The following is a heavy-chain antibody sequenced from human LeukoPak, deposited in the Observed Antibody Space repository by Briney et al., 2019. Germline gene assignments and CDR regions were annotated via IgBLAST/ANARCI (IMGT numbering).Heavy chain of an antibody. CDR1: GGSISSYH. CDR2: IYYSGST. V-gene: IGHV4-59*08. D-gene: IGHD3-22*01. J-gene: IGHJ4*02. CDR3: ARRGSYYDSVGYYYFDY. Sequence: PSETLSLTCTVSGGSISSYHWSWIRQPPGQGLEWIGYIYYSGSTNYNPSLKSRVTISVDTSKNQFSLRLSSVTAADTAVYYCARRGSYYDSVGYYYFDYWGQGTLVTVSS.